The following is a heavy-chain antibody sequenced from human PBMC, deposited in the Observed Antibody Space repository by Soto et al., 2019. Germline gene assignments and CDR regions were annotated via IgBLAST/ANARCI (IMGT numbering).Heavy chain of an antibody. CDR3: ATAFPSNEFDY. J-gene: IGHJ4*02. CDR1: GYTFTYRD. CDR2: ITPFNGNT. D-gene: IGHD1-1*01. Sequence: ASVKVSCKASGYTFTYRDLHWVRQAPGQALEWMGWITPFNGNTNYAQKFQDRVTITRDRSMSTAYMELSSLRPEDTAMYYCATAFPSNEFDYWGQGTLVTVSS. V-gene: IGHV1-45*02.